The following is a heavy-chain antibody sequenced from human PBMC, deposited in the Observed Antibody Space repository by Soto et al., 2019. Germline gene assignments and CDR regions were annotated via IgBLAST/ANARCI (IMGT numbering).Heavy chain of an antibody. CDR2: INHSGST. CDR3: ESTPRNCSGGSCYGMGWFDP. V-gene: IGHV4-34*01. CDR1: GGSFSGYY. D-gene: IGHD2-15*01. J-gene: IGHJ5*02. Sequence: QVQLQQWGAGLLKPSETLSLTCAVYGGSFSGYYWSWIRQPPGKGLEWIGEINHSGSTNYNPSLKGGVTISVDTSQNKFSLILSCVKAADTAVDYCESTPRNCSGGSCYGMGWFDPWGQGTLVTVSS.